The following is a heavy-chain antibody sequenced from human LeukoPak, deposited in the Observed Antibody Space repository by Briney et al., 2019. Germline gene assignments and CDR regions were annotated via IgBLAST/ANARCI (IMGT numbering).Heavy chain of an antibody. CDR3: ARLGGRFLEWLLYSDY. V-gene: IGHV1-18*01. CDR1: GYTFTSYG. J-gene: IGHJ4*02. CDR2: ISAYNGNT. Sequence: ASVKVSCKASGYTFTSYGISWVRQAPGQGLEWMGWISAYNGNTNYAQELQGRVTMTTDTSTSTAYMELRSLRSDDTAVYYCARLGGRFLEWLLYSDYWGQGTLVTVSS. D-gene: IGHD3-3*01.